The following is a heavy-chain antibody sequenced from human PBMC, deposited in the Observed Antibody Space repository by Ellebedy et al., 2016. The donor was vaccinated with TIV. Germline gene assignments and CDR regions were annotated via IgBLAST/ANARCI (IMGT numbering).Heavy chain of an antibody. CDR1: GFTVRSHY. D-gene: IGHD3-22*01. CDR3: AFYDSGEYYFDS. J-gene: IGHJ4*02. CDR2: IYSGGST. V-gene: IGHV3-53*04. Sequence: GESLKISCAASGFTVRSHYKSWVRQAPGKGLEWVSVIYSGGSTYYADSVKGRFTISRHNSNNTLFLQMNSLRPEDTAIYYCAFYDSGEYYFDSWGQGTLVTVSS.